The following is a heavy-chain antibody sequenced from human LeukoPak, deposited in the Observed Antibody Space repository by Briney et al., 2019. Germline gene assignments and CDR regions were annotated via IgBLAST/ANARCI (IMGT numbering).Heavy chain of an antibody. CDR2: INPNSGGT. V-gene: IGHV1-2*02. CDR1: GYTFTGYY. J-gene: IGHJ4*02. Sequence: ASVKVSCKASGYTFTGYYMHWVRQAPGQGLEWVGWINPNSGGTNYAQKFQGRVTMTRDTTISTAYMELSRLRSDDTAVYYCARPYCSSTSCLWYFDYWGQGTLVTVSS. CDR3: ARPYCSSTSCLWYFDY. D-gene: IGHD2-2*01.